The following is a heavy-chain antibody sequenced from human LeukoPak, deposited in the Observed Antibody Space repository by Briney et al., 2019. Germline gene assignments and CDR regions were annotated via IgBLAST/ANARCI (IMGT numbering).Heavy chain of an antibody. J-gene: IGHJ4*02. CDR2: IRSKAYGGTT. Sequence: PGGSLRLSCTAYGFTFGDYAMSWFRQAPGKGLEWVGFIRSKAYGGTTEFAASVKVRFTISRDDSKSIAYLQMNSLRVEDTAIYYCAKGQERTRIAARPSAFDFWGQGTLVTVSS. CDR3: AKGQERTRIAARPSAFDF. CDR1: GFTFGDYA. V-gene: IGHV3-49*03. D-gene: IGHD6-6*01.